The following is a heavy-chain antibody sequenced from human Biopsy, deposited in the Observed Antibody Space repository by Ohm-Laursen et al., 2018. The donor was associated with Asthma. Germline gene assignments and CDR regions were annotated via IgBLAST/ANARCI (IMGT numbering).Heavy chain of an antibody. V-gene: IGHV4-31*03. D-gene: IGHD3-22*01. Sequence: TLSLTCTVSGGSISSNGFYWTWIRQHPGKGLEWIGYIYYTGGSYYNPSLKSRVSISIDTPKNQFSLKLSSVTAADTAVYYCARAQDYYDSRGYYRSFDYWGQGTLVTVSS. CDR3: ARAQDYYDSRGYYRSFDY. CDR2: IYYTGGS. J-gene: IGHJ4*02. CDR1: GGSISSNGFY.